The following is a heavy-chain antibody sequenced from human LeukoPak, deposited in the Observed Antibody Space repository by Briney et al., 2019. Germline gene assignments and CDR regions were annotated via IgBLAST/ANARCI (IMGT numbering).Heavy chain of an antibody. CDR1: GYTFTSYG. Sequence: ASVKVSCKASGYTFTSYGISWVRQAPGQGLEWMGWISAYNGNTNYAQKLQGRVTMTTDTSTSTAYMELRSLRSDDTAVYYCARGGRLLWFGEVDAFDIWGQGTMVTVSS. CDR3: ARGGRLLWFGEVDAFDI. D-gene: IGHD3-10*01. V-gene: IGHV1-18*01. CDR2: ISAYNGNT. J-gene: IGHJ3*02.